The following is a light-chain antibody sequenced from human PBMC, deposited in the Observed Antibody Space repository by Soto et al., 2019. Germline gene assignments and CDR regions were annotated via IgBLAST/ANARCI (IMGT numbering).Light chain of an antibody. J-gene: IGKJ2*01. CDR3: PQYGSSPLYT. CDR1: QSVSSYF. Sequence: EIVLTQSPGTLSLSPGERATLSCRASQSVSSYFLAWYQQRPGQAPRLLIYSTSYRATGTPDRFSGSGSGTDFTLTISRLEPEDFAVYYCPQYGSSPLYTFGQGTKLEIK. CDR2: STS. V-gene: IGKV3-20*01.